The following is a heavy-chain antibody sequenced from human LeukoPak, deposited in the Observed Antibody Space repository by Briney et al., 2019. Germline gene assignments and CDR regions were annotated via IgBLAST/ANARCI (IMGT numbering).Heavy chain of an antibody. J-gene: IGHJ6*03. CDR1: GFTLSSYG. D-gene: IGHD2-21*02. Sequence: PAGSLSLSCAGYGFTLSSYGMNWLRQAPGKGLKWITDLSGSGGSTYYADSVQGRFTIARDNSQNTLHLQSHSPRDEAMADYYCAKESGDSLLYYMDVWGKGTTVTVSS. CDR3: AKESGDSLLYYMDV. CDR2: LSGSGGST. V-gene: IGHV3-23*01.